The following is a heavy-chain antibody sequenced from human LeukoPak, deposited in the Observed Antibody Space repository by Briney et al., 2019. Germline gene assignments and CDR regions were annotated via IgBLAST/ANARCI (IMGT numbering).Heavy chain of an antibody. Sequence: GRSLRLSCTASGFTFGDYAMSWVRQAPGKGLEWVGFIRSKAYGGTTEYAASVKDRFTISRDDSKSIAYLQMNSLKTEDTAVYYCTRLRPNYGSFDYWGQGTLVTVSS. V-gene: IGHV3-49*04. CDR1: GFTFGDYA. D-gene: IGHD3-10*01. CDR2: IRSKAYGGTT. J-gene: IGHJ4*02. CDR3: TRLRPNYGSFDY.